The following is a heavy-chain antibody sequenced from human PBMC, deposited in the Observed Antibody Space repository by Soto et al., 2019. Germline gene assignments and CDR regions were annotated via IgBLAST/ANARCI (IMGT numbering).Heavy chain of an antibody. CDR1: GFTFSSYA. D-gene: IGHD3-22*01. CDR2: ISYNGGNK. Sequence: GGYLRLSCAASGFTFSSYAMHWVRQAPGKGLEWVAAISYNGGNKYYADSVKGRFTISRDNSKNTLYLQMNSLRAEDTAVYYCARGPRDYYDSSSHSLGYWSQGTLVSVS. V-gene: IGHV3-30*04. CDR3: ARGPRDYYDSSSHSLGY. J-gene: IGHJ4*02.